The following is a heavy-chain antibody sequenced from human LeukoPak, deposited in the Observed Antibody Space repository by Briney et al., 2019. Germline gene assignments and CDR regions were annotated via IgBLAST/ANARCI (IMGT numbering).Heavy chain of an antibody. CDR2: INPSGGGT. Sequence: ASVKVSCKASGYTFTSYYMHWVRQAPGQGLEWMGIINPSGGGTSYAQKFQGRVTMTRDTPTSTVYMELSSLRSEDTAVYYCASIAVAGSEGQIFDYWGQGTLVTVSS. CDR3: ASIAVAGSEGQIFDY. D-gene: IGHD6-19*01. J-gene: IGHJ4*02. V-gene: IGHV1-46*01. CDR1: GYTFTSYY.